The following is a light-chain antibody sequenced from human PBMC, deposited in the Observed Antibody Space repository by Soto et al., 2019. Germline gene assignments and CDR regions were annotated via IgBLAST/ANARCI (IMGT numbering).Light chain of an antibody. Sequence: DIHMTQSPSSLSASVGDRVTITCRASQGISNYLAWYQQKPGKVPKLLIYAASTLQSGVPSRFSGSGSGTDFTITISSLQPEDVAPYYCQKYNSAPRTFGQGTKVEIK. J-gene: IGKJ1*01. V-gene: IGKV1-27*01. CDR1: QGISNY. CDR2: AAS. CDR3: QKYNSAPRT.